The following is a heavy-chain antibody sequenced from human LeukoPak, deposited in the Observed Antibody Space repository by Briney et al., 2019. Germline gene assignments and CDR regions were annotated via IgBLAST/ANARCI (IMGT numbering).Heavy chain of an antibody. CDR2: IKEDGSET. V-gene: IGHV3-7*01. D-gene: IGHD5-18*01. CDR1: GFTFSSHW. Sequence: GGSLRLSCTGSGFTFSSHWMSWVRQAPGRGLEWVANIKEDGSETYYLDSVKGRFTISRDNAKNSLYLQMNSLRAEDTAVYYCAREWTAMASFDYWGQGTLVTVSS. CDR3: AREWTAMASFDY. J-gene: IGHJ4*02.